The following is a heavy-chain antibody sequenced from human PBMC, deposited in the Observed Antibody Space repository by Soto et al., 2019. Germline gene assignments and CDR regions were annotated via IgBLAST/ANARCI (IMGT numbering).Heavy chain of an antibody. D-gene: IGHD3-3*01. J-gene: IGHJ4*02. CDR1: GGSISSSSYY. CDR2: IYYSGST. CDR3: ARHLRFLEWLFPGWFDY. Sequence: QLQLQESGPGLVKPSETLSLTCTVSGGSISSSSYYWGWIRQPPGKGLEWIGSIYYSGSTYYNPSLKSRVTISVDTSKNQFSLKLSSVTAADTAVYYCARHLRFLEWLFPGWFDYWGQGTLVTVSS. V-gene: IGHV4-39*01.